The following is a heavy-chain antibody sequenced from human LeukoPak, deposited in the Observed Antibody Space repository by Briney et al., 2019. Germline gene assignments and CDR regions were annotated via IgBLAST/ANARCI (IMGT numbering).Heavy chain of an antibody. J-gene: IGHJ4*02. D-gene: IGHD3-22*01. CDR2: ISGSGGSP. V-gene: IGHV3-23*01. CDR1: GITLSNYG. CDR3: AKRGVVIRVILVGFHKEAYYFDS. Sequence: GGSLRLSCAVSGITLSNYGMSWVRQAPGKGLEWVSGISGSGGSPYYADSVKGRFTISRDNSKNTLYLQMNSLRAEVTAVYVCAKRGVVIRVILVGFHKEAYYFDSWGQGALVTVSS.